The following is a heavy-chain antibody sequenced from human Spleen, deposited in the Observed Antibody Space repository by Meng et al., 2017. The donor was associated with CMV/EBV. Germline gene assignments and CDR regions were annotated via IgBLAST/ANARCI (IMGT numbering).Heavy chain of an antibody. J-gene: IGHJ3*02. Sequence: GGSLRLSCAASGFTFSNYGMHWVRQAPGKGLEWVAFIWYDGTDKSYADSVKGRFTISRDNSKNTLFLQMNSLTAEDTSVYYCAKDLESALDIWGQGTSVTVSS. CDR2: IWYDGTDK. V-gene: IGHV3-30*02. CDR3: AKDLESALDI. CDR1: GFTFSNYG.